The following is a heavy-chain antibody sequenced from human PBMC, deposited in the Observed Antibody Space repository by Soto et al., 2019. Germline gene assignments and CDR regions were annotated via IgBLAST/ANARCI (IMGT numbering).Heavy chain of an antibody. CDR2: MSYDRSSK. J-gene: IGHJ4*02. Sequence: QVQLVESGGGVVQPGSSLRLSCAASGFNFSSFGMHWVRQAPGKGLEWVALMSYDRSSKYYQDSLKGRFTISRDKSKNTLYLQMSSLRVEDTAVYYCAKDRGWSSADLEYWGQGTLVTVSS. D-gene: IGHD6-19*01. CDR3: AKDRGWSSADLEY. V-gene: IGHV3-30*18. CDR1: GFNFSSFG.